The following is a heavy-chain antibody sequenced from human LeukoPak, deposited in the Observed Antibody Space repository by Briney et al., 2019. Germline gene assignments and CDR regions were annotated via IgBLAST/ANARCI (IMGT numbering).Heavy chain of an antibody. CDR3: ASSENSSSWYRRYHYYYMDV. V-gene: IGHV1-69*04. CDR1: GGTFSSYA. D-gene: IGHD6-13*01. J-gene: IGHJ6*03. CDR2: IIPILGIA. Sequence: SVKVSCKASGGTFSSYAISWVRQAPGQGLEWMGRIIPILGIANYAQKFQGRVTITADKSTSTAYMELSSLRSEDTAVYYCASSENSSSWYRRYHYYYMDVWGKGTTVTVSS.